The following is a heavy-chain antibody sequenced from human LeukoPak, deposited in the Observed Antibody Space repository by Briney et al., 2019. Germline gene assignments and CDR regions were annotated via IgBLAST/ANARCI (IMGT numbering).Heavy chain of an antibody. CDR3: ARGEGTYGSGSQFDY. CDR1: GFTFSSYG. CDR2: KSYDGTNK. Sequence: GGSLRLSCVASGFTFSSYGMHWVRQAPGKGLEWVAVKSYDGTNKYYADSVKGRFTISRDNSKNTLYLQMNSLRAEDTAVYYCARGEGTYGSGSQFDYWGQGTLVTVSS. J-gene: IGHJ4*02. V-gene: IGHV3-30*03. D-gene: IGHD3-10*01.